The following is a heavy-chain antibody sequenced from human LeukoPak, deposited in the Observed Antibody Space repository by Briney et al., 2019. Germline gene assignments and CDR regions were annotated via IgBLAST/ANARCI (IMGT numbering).Heavy chain of an antibody. Sequence: SETLSLTCTVSGGSISSYHWSWIRQPAGKGLEWIGRIYTSGSTSYNPSLKGRVTMSVDTSKNLFSLKLSSVTAADTAVYYCARVGYYDSSGHPPPAANYYYYGMDVWGQGTTVTVSS. V-gene: IGHV4-4*07. CDR3: ARVGYYDSSGHPPPAANYYYYGMDV. CDR2: IYTSGST. J-gene: IGHJ6*02. D-gene: IGHD3-22*01. CDR1: GGSISSYH.